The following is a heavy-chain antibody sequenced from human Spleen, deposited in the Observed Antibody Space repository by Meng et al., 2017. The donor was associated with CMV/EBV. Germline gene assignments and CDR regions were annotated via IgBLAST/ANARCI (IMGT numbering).Heavy chain of an antibody. CDR1: GGSISSYY. J-gene: IGHJ5*02. CDR2: IYTSGST. CDR3: ARDQSGFYSGYDYNWFDP. Sequence: QVRLKGSGPGLGKPSGTLSLTCTVSGGSISSYYWSWIRQPAGKGLEWIGRIYTSGSTNYNPSLKSRVTMSVDTSKNQFSLKLSSVTAADTAVYYCARDQSGFYSGYDYNWFDPWGQGTLVTVSS. V-gene: IGHV4-4*07. D-gene: IGHD5-12*01.